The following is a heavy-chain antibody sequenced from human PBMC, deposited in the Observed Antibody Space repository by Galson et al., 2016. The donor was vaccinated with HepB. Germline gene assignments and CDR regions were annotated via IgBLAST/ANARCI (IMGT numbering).Heavy chain of an antibody. CDR1: GYTLTELS. CDR2: FDPEHGET. CDR3: ATPLSSGWAIDC. J-gene: IGHJ4*02. V-gene: IGHV1-24*01. D-gene: IGHD6-19*01. Sequence: SVKVSCKVSGYTLTELSMHWVRQAPGKELEWMGGFDPEHGETLYGQKFQGRVTMTEDSSTDTAYMELSSLRSEDTAMYYCATPLSSGWAIDCWGQGSLVTVSS.